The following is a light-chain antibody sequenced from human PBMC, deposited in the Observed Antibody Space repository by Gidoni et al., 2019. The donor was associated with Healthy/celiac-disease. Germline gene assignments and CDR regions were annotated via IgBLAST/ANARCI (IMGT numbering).Light chain of an antibody. CDR3: SSYTSSSTVV. CDR1: SSDVGGYNY. Sequence: QSALTQPAPVSGSPGQSITIPCTGTSSDVGGYNYVSWYQQHPGKAPKLMIYEVSNRPSGVPDRFSGSKSGNTASLTISGLQAEDEADYYCSSYTSSSTVVFGGGTKLTVL. CDR2: EVS. V-gene: IGLV2-14*01. J-gene: IGLJ2*01.